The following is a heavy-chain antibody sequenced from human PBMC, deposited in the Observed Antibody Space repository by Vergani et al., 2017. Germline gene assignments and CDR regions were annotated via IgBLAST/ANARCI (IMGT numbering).Heavy chain of an antibody. CDR2: INPNSGGT. CDR1: GYTFIGYY. Sequence: QVQLVQSGAEVKKPGASVKVSCKAPGYTFIGYYMHWVRQAPGQGLEWMGWINPNSGGTNYAQKFQGRVTMTRDTSISTAYMELSRLRSDDTAVYYCEREVGAAAGTRIRAFDIWGQGTMVTVSS. V-gene: IGHV1-2*02. D-gene: IGHD6-13*01. CDR3: EREVGAAAGTRIRAFDI. J-gene: IGHJ3*02.